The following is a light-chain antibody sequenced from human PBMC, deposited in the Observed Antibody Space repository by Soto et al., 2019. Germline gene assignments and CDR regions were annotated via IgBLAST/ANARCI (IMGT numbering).Light chain of an antibody. CDR1: QSVSSD. Sequence: VLRQSPGTLSLYPGERATLSCRASQSVSSDYLAWYQHKPGQAPRLLIYGASTRATGIPARFSGSGSGTEFTLTISSLQSEDFAVYYCQQYNNWPTWTFGQGTKVDIK. CDR2: GAS. CDR3: QQYNNWPTWT. J-gene: IGKJ1*01. V-gene: IGKV3-15*01.